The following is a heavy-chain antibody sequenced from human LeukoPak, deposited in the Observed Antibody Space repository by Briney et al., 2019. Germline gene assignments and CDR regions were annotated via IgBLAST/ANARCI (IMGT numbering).Heavy chain of an antibody. J-gene: IGHJ5*02. V-gene: IGHV1-46*01. CDR1: GYTFTSYY. CDR2: INPSGGST. D-gene: IGHD1-26*01. CDR3: ARDSRGARNWFDP. Sequence: ASVKVSCKASGYTFTSYYMHWVRQAPGQGLEWMGIINPSGGSTSYAQKFQGRVTMTRDTSISTAYMELSRLRSDDTAVYYCARDSRGARNWFDPWGQGTLVTVSS.